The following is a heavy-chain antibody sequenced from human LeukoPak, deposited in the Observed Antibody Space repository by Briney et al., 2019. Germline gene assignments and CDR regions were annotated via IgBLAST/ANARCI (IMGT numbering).Heavy chain of an antibody. CDR1: GFTFSSYY. J-gene: IGHJ4*02. V-gene: IGHV3-23*01. CDR3: AKPLRYFDTNDY. D-gene: IGHD3-9*01. CDR2: ISGSGGST. Sequence: PGGSLRLSCAASGFTFSSYYMSWVRQAPGKGLEWVSAISGSGGSTYYADSVKGQFTISRDNSKNTLYLQMNSLRAEDTAVYYCAKPLRYFDTNDYWGQGTLVTVSS.